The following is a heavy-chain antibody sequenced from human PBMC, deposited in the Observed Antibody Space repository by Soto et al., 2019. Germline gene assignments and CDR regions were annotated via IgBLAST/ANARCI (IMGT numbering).Heavy chain of an antibody. V-gene: IGHV4-39*01. CDR2: IYDSGST. J-gene: IGHJ6*02. D-gene: IGHD3-10*01. Sequence: SETLSLTCIVSGGSIRSGSYYWGWIHQPPGKGLEWIGSIYDSGSTYYNVSLKSRVTIEVDTSKSQFSLKLTSVTAADTAVYYCARARSSVPSRRGIGYYGMDVWGQGTTVTVSS. CDR1: GGSIRSGSYY. CDR3: ARARSSVPSRRGIGYYGMDV.